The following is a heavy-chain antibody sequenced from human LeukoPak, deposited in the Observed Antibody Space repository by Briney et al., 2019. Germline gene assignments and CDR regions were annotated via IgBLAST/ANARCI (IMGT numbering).Heavy chain of an antibody. Sequence: PGGSLRLSCAASGFTFSSYSMNWVRQAPGKGLEWVSSISSSSSYIYYADSVKGRFTISRDNAKNSLYLQMNSLRAEDTAVYYCARAPRDIVVVVAATSAFDIWGQGTMVTVSS. V-gene: IGHV3-21*01. CDR2: ISSSSSYI. CDR3: ARAPRDIVVVVAATSAFDI. J-gene: IGHJ3*02. D-gene: IGHD2-15*01. CDR1: GFTFSSYS.